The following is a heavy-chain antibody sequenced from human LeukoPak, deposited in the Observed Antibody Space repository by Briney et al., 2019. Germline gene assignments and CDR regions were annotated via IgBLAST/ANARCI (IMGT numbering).Heavy chain of an antibody. CDR1: GFTFSSYW. V-gene: IGHV3-74*01. CDR2: INSDGSST. D-gene: IGHD3-16*01. CDR3: ARSWGPVDYYYYGMDV. Sequence: GGSLRLSCAASGFTFSSYWVHWVRQAPGKGLVWVSRINSDGSSTSYADSVKGRFTISRDNAKNTLYLQMNSLRAEDTAVYYCARSWGPVDYYYYGMDVWAKGPRSPSP. J-gene: IGHJ6*02.